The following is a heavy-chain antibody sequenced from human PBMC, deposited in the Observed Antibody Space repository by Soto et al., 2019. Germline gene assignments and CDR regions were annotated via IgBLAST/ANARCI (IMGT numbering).Heavy chain of an antibody. D-gene: IGHD3-22*01. CDR1: GGSISSSSYY. CDR3: ARHYYDSSGPKDNWFDP. Sequence: PETLSLTCTVSGGSISSSSYYWGWIRQPPGKGLEWIGSIYYSGSTYYNPSLKSRVTISVGTSKNQFSLKLSSVTAADTAVYYCARHYYDSSGPKDNWFDPWGQGTLVTVSS. V-gene: IGHV4-39*01. CDR2: IYYSGST. J-gene: IGHJ5*02.